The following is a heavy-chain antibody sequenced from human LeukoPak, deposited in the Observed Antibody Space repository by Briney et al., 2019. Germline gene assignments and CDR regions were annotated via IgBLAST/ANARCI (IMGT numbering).Heavy chain of an antibody. CDR3: ARDTFVVAAPSYFDY. CDR1: GGTFSSYA. V-gene: IGHV1-69*05. CDR2: IIPIFGTA. Sequence: GASVKVSCKASGGTFSSYAISWVRQAPGQGLEWMGRIIPIFGTANYAQKFQGRVTITTDESTSAAYMELSSLRSEDTAVYYCARDTFVVAAPSYFDYWGQGTLVTVSS. J-gene: IGHJ4*02. D-gene: IGHD2-15*01.